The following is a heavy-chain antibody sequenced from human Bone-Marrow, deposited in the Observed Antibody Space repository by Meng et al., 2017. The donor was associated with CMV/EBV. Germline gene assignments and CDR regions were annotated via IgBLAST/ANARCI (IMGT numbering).Heavy chain of an antibody. CDR1: GGSISSSSYY. CDR3: ARHKLTVLWRENWFDP. J-gene: IGHJ5*02. D-gene: IGHD3-16*01. Sequence: SETLSLTCTVSGGSISSSSYYWGWIRQPPGKGLEWIGSIYYSGSTYYNPSLKSRVTISVDTSKNQFSLKLSSVTAADTAVYYCARHKLTVLWRENWFDPWGQGTLVTVSS. V-gene: IGHV4-39*01. CDR2: IYYSGST.